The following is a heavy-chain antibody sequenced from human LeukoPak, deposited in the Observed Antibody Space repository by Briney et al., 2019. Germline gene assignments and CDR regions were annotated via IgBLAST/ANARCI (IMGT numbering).Heavy chain of an antibody. J-gene: IGHJ4*02. Sequence: ASVKVSCKASGYTFTSYYMDWVRQAPGQGLEWMGIINPSGGSTSYAQKFQGRVTMTRDTSTSTVYMELSSLRSEDMAVYYCARDVAAAGIPFDYWGQGTLVTVSS. V-gene: IGHV1-46*01. CDR1: GYTFTSYY. CDR3: ARDVAAAGIPFDY. CDR2: INPSGGST. D-gene: IGHD6-13*01.